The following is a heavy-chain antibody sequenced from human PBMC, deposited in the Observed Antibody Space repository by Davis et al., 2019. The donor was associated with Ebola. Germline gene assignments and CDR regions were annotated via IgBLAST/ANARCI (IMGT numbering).Heavy chain of an antibody. CDR1: GGSSSGYS. CDR2: INHSGST. V-gene: IGHV4-34*01. J-gene: IGHJ2*01. Sequence: PSETLSLTCAAHGGSSSGYSWSWIRQPPGKGLEWIGEINHSGSTNYNPSLKSRVTISVDTSKNQFSLKLSSVTAADTAVYYCARGRGGNDILNGYYGLLYWYFELWGRGTLVTVSS. D-gene: IGHD3-9*01. CDR3: ARGRGGNDILNGYYGLLYWYFEL.